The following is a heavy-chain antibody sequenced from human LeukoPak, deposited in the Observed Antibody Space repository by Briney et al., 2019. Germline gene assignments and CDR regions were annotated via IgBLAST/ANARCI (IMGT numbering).Heavy chain of an antibody. V-gene: IGHV3-33*06. J-gene: IGHJ5*02. D-gene: IGHD6-19*01. Sequence: PGGSLRLSCAASGFTFSSYGMHWVRQAPGKGLEWVAVIWYDGSNKYYADSVKGRFTISRDNSKNTLYLQMNSLRAEDTAVYYCAKAEQWLVHGWFDPWGQGTLVTVSS. CDR1: GFTFSSYG. CDR2: IWYDGSNK. CDR3: AKAEQWLVHGWFDP.